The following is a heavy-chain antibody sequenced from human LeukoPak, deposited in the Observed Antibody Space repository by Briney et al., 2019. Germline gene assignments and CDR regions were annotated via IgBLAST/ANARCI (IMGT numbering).Heavy chain of an antibody. Sequence: PGGSMRLSCAAYGFALSRHWMTWVRQVPGRGPEWVANVNRDGSETYYLDSVKGRFTISKDNAKNSLYLQMNSLRAEDTALYHCARNNGMDVWGQGTTVIVSS. CDR3: ARNNGMDV. CDR2: VNRDGSET. CDR1: GFALSRHW. J-gene: IGHJ6*02. V-gene: IGHV3-7*03.